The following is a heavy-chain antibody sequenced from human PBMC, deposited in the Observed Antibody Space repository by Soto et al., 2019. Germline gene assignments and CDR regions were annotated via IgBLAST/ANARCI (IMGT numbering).Heavy chain of an antibody. CDR1: GGSIRGSGYY. CDR2: ISYNGNS. V-gene: IGHV4-39*01. CDR3: VGPAAPFDF. J-gene: IGHJ4*02. Sequence: SETLSLTCTVSGGSIRGSGYYWAWIRQPPGKGLEWIGTISYNGNSYYNPSLESRATTSADTSKNQFSLKLNSVTAADTAVYYCVGPAAPFDFCGEGVLVTLSS.